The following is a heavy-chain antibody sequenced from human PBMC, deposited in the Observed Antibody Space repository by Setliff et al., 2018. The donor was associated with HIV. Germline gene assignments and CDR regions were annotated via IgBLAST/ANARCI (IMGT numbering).Heavy chain of an antibody. J-gene: IGHJ4*02. V-gene: IGHV3-23*01. CDR1: GFTFRSYA. Sequence: GGSLRLSCAAYGFTFRSYAMCWVRQAPGKGLQWVSSIVGSGGITYYVDSVKGRFTVSRDNSKNTLYLQMNSLRAEDTGIYYCAKGLSGSYRTTSFDSWGQGTQVTVSS. D-gene: IGHD3-16*02. CDR3: AKGLSGSYRTTSFDS. CDR2: IVGSGGIT.